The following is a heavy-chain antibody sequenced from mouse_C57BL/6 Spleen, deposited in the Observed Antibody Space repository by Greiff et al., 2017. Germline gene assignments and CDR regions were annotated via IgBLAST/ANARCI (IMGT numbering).Heavy chain of an antibody. J-gene: IGHJ2*01. CDR1: GFTFSSYT. D-gene: IGHD2-5*01. CDR3: ARAYYSNYYYFDY. Sequence: EVQLVESGGGLVKPGGSLKLSCAASGFTFSSYTMSWVRQTPEKRLEWVATISGGGGNTYYPDSVKGRFTISRDNAKNTLYLQMSSLRAEDTALYYCARAYYSNYYYFDYWGQGTTLTVSS. CDR2: ISGGGGNT. V-gene: IGHV5-9*01.